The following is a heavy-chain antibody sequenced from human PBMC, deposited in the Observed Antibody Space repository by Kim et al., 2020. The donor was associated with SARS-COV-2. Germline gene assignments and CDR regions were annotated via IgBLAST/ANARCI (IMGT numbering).Heavy chain of an antibody. CDR2: INHSGST. D-gene: IGHD6-19*01. CDR3: ARRTLAVAGDFYY. CDR1: GGSFSGYY. V-gene: IGHV4-34*01. J-gene: IGHJ4*02. Sequence: SETLSLTCAVYGGSFSGYYWSWIRQPPGKGLEWIGEINHSGSTNYNPSLKSRVTISVDTSKNQFSLKLSSVTAADTAVYYCARRTLAVAGDFYYWGQGTLVTVSS.